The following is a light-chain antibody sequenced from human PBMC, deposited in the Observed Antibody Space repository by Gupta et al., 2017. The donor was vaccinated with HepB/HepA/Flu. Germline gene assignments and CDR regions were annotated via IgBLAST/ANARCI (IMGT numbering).Light chain of an antibody. CDR3: QQDDNTPLT. CDR1: QSVLYSSNNKNY. V-gene: IGKV4-1*01. CDR2: WAS. J-gene: IGKJ4*01. Sequence: DIVMTRSPDSLAVSLGERATIYCKSSQSVLYSSNNKNYLAWYQQKAGQPPRLLVYWASTRESGVPDRFSGSGSETDFTLTISSLQAEDVAVYYCQQDDNTPLTFGGGTKVEIK.